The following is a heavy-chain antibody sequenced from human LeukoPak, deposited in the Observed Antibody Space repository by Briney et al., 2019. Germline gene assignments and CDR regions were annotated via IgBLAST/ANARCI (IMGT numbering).Heavy chain of an antibody. CDR2: INPIGGTT. D-gene: IGHD3-22*01. J-gene: IGHJ4*02. V-gene: IGHV1-46*01. Sequence: ASVKVSCKTSGYTFTSYYIHWVRQAPGQGLEWLGIINPIGGTTDYAQKFQGRVTMTEDTSTDTAYMELSSLRSEDTALYYCATYDSSGLLDFWGQGTLVTVSS. CDR3: ATYDSSGLLDF. CDR1: GYTFTSYY.